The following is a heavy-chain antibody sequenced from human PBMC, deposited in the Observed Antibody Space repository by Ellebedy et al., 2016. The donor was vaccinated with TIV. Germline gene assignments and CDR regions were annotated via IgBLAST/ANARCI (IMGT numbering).Heavy chain of an antibody. V-gene: IGHV3-30*02. Sequence: PGGSLRLSCAASGFSFSSYGMHWVRQAPGKGLEWVAFTRFDGGGESNRYYSDSVKGRFTISRDNSKSTLYLQMNSLRAEDTALYYCAKDRQYQLIDAFDIWGQGTMVTVSS. D-gene: IGHD5-24*01. CDR1: GFSFSSYG. CDR3: AKDRQYQLIDAFDI. CDR2: TRFDGGGESNR. J-gene: IGHJ3*02.